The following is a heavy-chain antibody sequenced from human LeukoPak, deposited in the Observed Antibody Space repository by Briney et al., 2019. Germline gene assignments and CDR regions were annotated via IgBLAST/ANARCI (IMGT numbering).Heavy chain of an antibody. CDR1: GFTFSRYS. J-gene: IGHJ4*02. V-gene: IGHV3-21*01. CDR2: ISSSSSYI. CDR3: ARDSGYYFDY. Sequence: GGSLRLSCAASGFTFSRYSMNWVRQARGKGLEWVSSISSSSSYIYYADSVKGRFTISRDNAKNSLYLQMNSLIAEDTAVYYCARDSGYYFDYWGQGTLVTVSS.